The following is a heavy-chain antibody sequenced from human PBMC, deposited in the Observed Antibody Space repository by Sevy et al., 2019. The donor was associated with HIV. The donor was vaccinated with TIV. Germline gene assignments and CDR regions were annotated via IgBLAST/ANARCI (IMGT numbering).Heavy chain of an antibody. CDR1: GFTFGYFA. V-gene: IGHV3-23*01. CDR3: AKATSGSYDALDQ. CDR2: ISPNGATS. D-gene: IGHD6-19*01. J-gene: IGHJ4*02. Sequence: GGSLRLSCEVSGFTFGYFAMSWVRQAPGKGLEWVSGISPNGATSHYAASVRGRFTISRDNSKNRMYLQMSSLRAEDTAQYYCAKATSGSYDALDQWGQGTLVTVSS.